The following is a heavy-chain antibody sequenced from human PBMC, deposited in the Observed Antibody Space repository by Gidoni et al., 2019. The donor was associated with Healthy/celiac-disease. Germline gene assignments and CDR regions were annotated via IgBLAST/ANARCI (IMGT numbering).Heavy chain of an antibody. Sequence: TFSSYGMHWVRQAPGKGLEWVAVISYDGSNKYYADSVKGRFTTSRDNSKNTLYLQMNSLRAEDTAVYYCAKALRGYTSAFDIWGQGTMVTVSS. J-gene: IGHJ3*02. V-gene: IGHV3-30*18. CDR2: ISYDGSNK. D-gene: IGHD5-12*01. CDR3: AKALRGYTSAFDI. CDR1: TFSSYG.